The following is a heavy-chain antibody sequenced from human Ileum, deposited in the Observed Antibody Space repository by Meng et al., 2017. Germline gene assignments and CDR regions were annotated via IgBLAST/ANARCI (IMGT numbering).Heavy chain of an antibody. CDR1: GFTFSRYW. D-gene: IGHD5-24*01. CDR3: ASSLSKEMAANMGVYFDY. V-gene: IGHV3-7*01. Sequence: GESLKISCAASGFTFSRYWMTWARQAPGKGLEWVANIRKDGAEFYVDSVRGRFTISRDNARDSLYLQMSSLRAEDTAVYFCASSLSKEMAANMGVYFDYWGQGTLVTVSS. J-gene: IGHJ4*02. CDR2: IRKDGAE.